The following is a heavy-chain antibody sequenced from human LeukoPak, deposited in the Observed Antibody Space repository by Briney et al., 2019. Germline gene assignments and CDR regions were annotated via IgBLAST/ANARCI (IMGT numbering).Heavy chain of an antibody. CDR1: GFTFSAYA. J-gene: IGHJ6*02. CDR2: IGSDGKT. D-gene: IGHD3-10*02. CDR3: ARELHYYVAMDV. V-gene: IGHV3-23*01. Sequence: GGSLRLSCEASGFTFSAYAMTWVRQAPGKGLEWVSSIGSDGKTHYSESVKGRFAISRDNSKSMLFLQLNSLRAEDTALYYCARELHYYVAMDVWGQGTTVTVSS.